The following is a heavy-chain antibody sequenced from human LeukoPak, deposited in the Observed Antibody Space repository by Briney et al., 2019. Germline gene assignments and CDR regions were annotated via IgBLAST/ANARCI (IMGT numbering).Heavy chain of an antibody. CDR1: GFTFSSYA. V-gene: IGHV3-23*01. D-gene: IGHD3-22*01. Sequence: GGSLRLSCAASGFTFSSYAMSWVRQAPGKGLEWVSAISGSGGSTYYADSVKDRFTISRDNSKNTLYLQMNSLRAEDTAVYYCAKLDSSGYYPDIFDYWGQGTLVTVSS. CDR2: ISGSGGST. CDR3: AKLDSSGYYPDIFDY. J-gene: IGHJ4*02.